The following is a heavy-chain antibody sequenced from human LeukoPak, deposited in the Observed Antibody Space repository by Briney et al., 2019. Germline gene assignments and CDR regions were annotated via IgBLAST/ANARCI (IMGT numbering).Heavy chain of an antibody. CDR3: ARPGTTSPGNFLPFDY. Sequence: GESLKITCKGSGYLFTTYWIGGVRQMPGRGLDWMVIINPGDCDTRYKPSFQGQVNISADKSISIAYLKSTSLKASDTAMYYCARPGTTSPGNFLPFDYWGRGTLVTVSS. J-gene: IGHJ4*02. CDR1: GYLFTTYW. D-gene: IGHD4-17*01. V-gene: IGHV5-51*01. CDR2: INPGDCDT.